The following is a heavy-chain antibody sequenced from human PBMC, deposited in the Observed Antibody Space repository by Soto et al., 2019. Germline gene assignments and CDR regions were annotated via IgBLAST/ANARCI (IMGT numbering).Heavy chain of an antibody. Sequence: EVQLVESGGGLVKPGGTLTLSCAASGFTFSTYGMNWLHQAPGKPLAWLSSISDSGHYIYYADSVTGRFTISRDTAKNALFLQMYSLRGEDTGVYYWSRSGLGMPYPASHGFDPWGHGTLVTVAS. CDR2: ISDSGHYI. CDR3: SRSGLGMPYPASHGFDP. D-gene: IGHD3-22*01. CDR1: GFTFSTYG. V-gene: IGHV3-21*01. J-gene: IGHJ5*02.